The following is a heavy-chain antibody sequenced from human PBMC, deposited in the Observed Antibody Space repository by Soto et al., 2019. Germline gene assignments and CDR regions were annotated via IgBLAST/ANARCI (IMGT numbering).Heavy chain of an antibody. Sequence: VQLVQSGAEVKKPGASVKVSCKASGYTFTSYYMHWVRQAPGQGLEWMGIINPNGGSTSYAQKFQGRVNMTRDTSTSAVYMELSSLRSEDTAVYYCARLRFLGYYGMDVWGQGTTVTVSS. CDR2: INPNGGST. CDR1: GYTFTSYY. J-gene: IGHJ6*02. CDR3: ARLRFLGYYGMDV. V-gene: IGHV1-46*01. D-gene: IGHD3-3*01.